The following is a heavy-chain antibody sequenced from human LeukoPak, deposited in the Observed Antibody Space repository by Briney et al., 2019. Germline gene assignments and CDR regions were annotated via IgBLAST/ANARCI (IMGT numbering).Heavy chain of an antibody. V-gene: IGHV4-59*01. J-gene: IGHJ5*02. D-gene: IGHD3-3*01. CDR1: GGSISSYY. CDR2: IYYSGST. CDR3: AGVPAVHDFWSGPNWFDP. Sequence: SETLSLTCTVSGGSISSYYWSWIRQPPGKGLEWIGYIYYSGSTNYNPSLKSRVNISVDTSKNQFSLKLSSVTAADTAVYYCAGVPAVHDFWSGPNWFDPWGQGTLVTVSS.